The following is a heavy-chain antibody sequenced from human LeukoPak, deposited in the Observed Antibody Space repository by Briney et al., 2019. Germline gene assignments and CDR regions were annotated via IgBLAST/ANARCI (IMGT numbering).Heavy chain of an antibody. CDR2: IYTGGST. J-gene: IGHJ6*03. CDR3: ARDKRVAVAGTYIYYYYMDV. D-gene: IGHD6-19*01. Sequence: SQTLSLTCTVSGGSISSGSYYWSWIRQPAGKGLEWIGRIYTGGSTTYNPSLKSRVTMSVDTSKNQFSLKLSSETAADTAVYYCARDKRVAVAGTYIYYYYMDVWGNGTTVAISS. V-gene: IGHV4-61*02. CDR1: GGSISSGSYY.